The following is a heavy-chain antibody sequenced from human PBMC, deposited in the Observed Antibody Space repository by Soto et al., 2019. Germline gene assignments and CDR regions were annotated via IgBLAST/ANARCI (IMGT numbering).Heavy chain of an antibody. V-gene: IGHV2-5*02. CDR3: AHAYGGRSLY. Sequence: QITLKESGPTLVKPTQTLTLTCTFSGFSLTTDRVGVGWIRQPPGEALEWLAVIYWDDSKTYTPSLESRLTITKYTSKTQVTLTMTTMASLDTATYYCAHAYGGRSLYGGQGTLVTGSS. J-gene: IGHJ4*02. CDR1: GFSLTTDRVG. CDR2: IYWDDSK. D-gene: IGHD1-26*01.